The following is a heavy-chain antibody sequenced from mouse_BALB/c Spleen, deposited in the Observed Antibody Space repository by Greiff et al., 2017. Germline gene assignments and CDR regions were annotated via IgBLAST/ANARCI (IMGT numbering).Heavy chain of an antibody. CDR3: ARWGDGYYGGAMDY. D-gene: IGHD2-3*01. CDR1: GDSITSGY. CDR2: ISYSGST. Sequence: EVQLVESGPSLVKPSQTLSLTCSVTGDSITSGYWNWIRKFPGNKLEYMGYISYSGSTYYNPSLKSRISITRDTSKNQYYLQLNSVTTEDTATYYCARWGDGYYGGAMDYWGQGTSVTVSS. V-gene: IGHV3-8*02. J-gene: IGHJ4*01.